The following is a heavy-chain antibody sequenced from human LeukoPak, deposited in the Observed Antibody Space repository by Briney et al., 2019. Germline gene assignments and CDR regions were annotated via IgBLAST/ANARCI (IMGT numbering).Heavy chain of an antibody. CDR1: GYTFTSYG. J-gene: IGHJ4*02. CDR2: INPNSGGT. Sequence: ASVKVSCKASGYTFTSYGISWVRQAPGQGLEWMGWINPNSGGTNYAQKFQGRVTMTRDTSTSTDYMELSRLRSDDTAVYYCARDGGIPFDYWGQGTLVTVSS. D-gene: IGHD3-16*01. CDR3: ARDGGIPFDY. V-gene: IGHV1-2*02.